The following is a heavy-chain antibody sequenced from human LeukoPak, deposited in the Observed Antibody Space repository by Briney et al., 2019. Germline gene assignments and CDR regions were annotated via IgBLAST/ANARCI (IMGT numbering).Heavy chain of an antibody. V-gene: IGHV3-21*01. J-gene: IGHJ6*02. CDR3: ARVLYSSSWYVGYYYYGMDV. CDR2: ISSSSSYI. Sequence: GGSLRLSCAASGFTFSSHSMNWVRQAPGKGLEWVSSISSSSSYIYYADSVKGRFTIPRDNAKNSLYLQMNSLRAEDTAVYYCARVLYSSSWYVGYYYYGMDVWGQGTTVTVSS. CDR1: GFTFSSHS. D-gene: IGHD6-13*01.